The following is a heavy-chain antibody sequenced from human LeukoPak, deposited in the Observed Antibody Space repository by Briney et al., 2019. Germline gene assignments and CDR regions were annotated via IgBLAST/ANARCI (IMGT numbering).Heavy chain of an antibody. D-gene: IGHD2-2*01. CDR1: GFTFSSYE. V-gene: IGHV3-48*03. J-gene: IGHJ4*02. CDR2: ISSSGSTI. CDR3: ARGWRYCSSTSCPFDY. Sequence: GGSLILSCAASGFTFSSYEMKWVRQAPGKGLKWVSYISSSGSTIYYADSVKGRFTISRDNAKNSLYLQMNSLRAEDTAVYYCARGWRYCSSTSCPFDYWGQGTLVTVSS.